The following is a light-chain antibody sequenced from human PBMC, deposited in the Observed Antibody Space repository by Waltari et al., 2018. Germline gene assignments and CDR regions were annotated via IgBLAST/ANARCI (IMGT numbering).Light chain of an antibody. CDR2: GAS. J-gene: IGKJ2*01. Sequence: EIVLTQSPGTLSLSQGERATLSCRAIQSLTRRYLAWYQQKPGQAPRLLIYGASSRAAGIPDRFSGSGSGTDFTLTISRLEPEDFAVYYCQQYGSSVMYTFGQGTKLEIK. V-gene: IGKV3-20*01. CDR1: QSLTRRY. CDR3: QQYGSSVMYT.